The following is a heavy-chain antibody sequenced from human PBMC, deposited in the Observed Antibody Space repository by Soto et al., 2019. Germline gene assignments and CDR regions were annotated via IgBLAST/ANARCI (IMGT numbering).Heavy chain of an antibody. Sequence: PSETLSLTCTVSGGSISSNSYYWDWIRQPQGKGLEWIGSLFYSGATYHNPSLQSRVTISVDTSKNQFSLNLSSVTAADTAVYYCARHAAYDAAWAESYGCDYWGQGTLVTVSS. V-gene: IGHV4-39*01. J-gene: IGHJ4*02. CDR3: ARHAAYDAAWAESYGCDY. D-gene: IGHD3-16*01. CDR2: LFYSGAT. CDR1: GGSISSNSYY.